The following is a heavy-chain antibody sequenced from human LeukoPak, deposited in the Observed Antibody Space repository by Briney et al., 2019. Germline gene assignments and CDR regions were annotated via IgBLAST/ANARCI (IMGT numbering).Heavy chain of an antibody. CDR3: ARGNWNYFDS. CDR2: IYTSGST. CDR1: GGSISSYY. J-gene: IGHJ4*02. Sequence: PSETLSLTCTVSGGSISSYYWSWIRQPAGKGLEWIGRIYTSGSTNYNPSLKTRVTMSVDTSKSQSSLKLSSVTAADTAVYFCARGNWNYFDSWGQGTLVTVSS. D-gene: IGHD1-1*01. V-gene: IGHV4-4*07.